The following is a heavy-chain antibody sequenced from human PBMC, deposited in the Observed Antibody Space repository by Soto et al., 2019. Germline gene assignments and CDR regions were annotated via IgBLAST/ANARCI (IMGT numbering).Heavy chain of an antibody. CDR2: IKEDGSEK. V-gene: IGHV3-7*03. CDR1: GSTFSSYY. Sequence: PGGSLRLSCAASGSTFSSYYMSWVRQAPGKGLEWVANIKEDGSEKYYVDSVKGRFTISRDNAKNSLFLQMDSLRAEDTAVYYCARGGYKRFDYLGQGTLVTVSS. J-gene: IGHJ4*01. D-gene: IGHD5-12*01. CDR3: ARGGYKRFDY.